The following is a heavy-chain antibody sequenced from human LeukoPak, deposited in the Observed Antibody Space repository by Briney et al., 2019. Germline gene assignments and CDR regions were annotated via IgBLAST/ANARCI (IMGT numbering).Heavy chain of an antibody. Sequence: SETLSLTYTVSGYSISSGYYWGWIRQPPGKGLEWIGSIYHSGSTYYNPSLKSRVTISVDTSKNQSSLKLSSVTAADTAVYYCARDLHGERAAAGIGYWGQGTLVTVSS. D-gene: IGHD6-13*01. CDR3: ARDLHGERAAAGIGY. CDR1: GYSISSGYY. V-gene: IGHV4-38-2*02. CDR2: IYHSGST. J-gene: IGHJ4*02.